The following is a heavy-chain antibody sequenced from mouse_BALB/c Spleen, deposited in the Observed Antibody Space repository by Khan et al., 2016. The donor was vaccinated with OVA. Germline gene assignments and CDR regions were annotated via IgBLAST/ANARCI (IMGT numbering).Heavy chain of an antibody. J-gene: IGHJ3*01. CDR1: GYTFTSYW. CDR3: ERGCFRNYEFAY. Sequence: QVQLQQSGAELVKPGASVKLSCKTSGYTFTSYWIQWVKQRPGQGLGWIGEIFPGTGTTYYNENFKGKATLTIDTSSTTAYMQLSSLTSEDSAVYVCERGCFRNYEFAYWGQGTLVTVSS. CDR2: IFPGTGTT. D-gene: IGHD2-1*01. V-gene: IGHV1S132*01.